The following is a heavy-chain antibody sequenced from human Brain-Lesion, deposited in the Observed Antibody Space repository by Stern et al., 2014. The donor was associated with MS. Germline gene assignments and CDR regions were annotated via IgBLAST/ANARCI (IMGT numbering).Heavy chain of an antibody. CDR3: AGEEDIRYCSGGSCTGNWFDP. CDR1: GGSVSSTSYA. D-gene: IGHD2-15*01. J-gene: IGHJ5*02. CDR2: IYYSGNT. V-gene: IGHV4-39*01. Sequence: QVQLQESGPGLVKPSETLSLTCTVAGGSVSSTSYAWAWIRQPPGKGLEWIGTIYYSGNTYYSPSLKSRLTLYLDTSKNQFSLTRRSVTAADTAVYYCAGEEDIRYCSGGSCTGNWFDPWGQGTLVTVSS.